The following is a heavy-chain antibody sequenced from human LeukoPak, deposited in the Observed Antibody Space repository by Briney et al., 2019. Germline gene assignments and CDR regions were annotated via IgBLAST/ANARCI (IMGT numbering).Heavy chain of an antibody. J-gene: IGHJ4*02. CDR2: IKQDGSEK. CDR1: GFTFSSYW. CDR3: ARDPPPRGFSWYSGSCNY. D-gene: IGHD1-26*01. V-gene: IGHV3-7*01. Sequence: GGSLRLSCAASGFTFSSYWMSWVRQAPGKGLEWVANIKQDGSEKYYVDSVKGRFTISRDNAKNSLYLQMNSLRAEDTAVYYCARDPPPRGFSWYSGSCNYWGQGTLVTVSS.